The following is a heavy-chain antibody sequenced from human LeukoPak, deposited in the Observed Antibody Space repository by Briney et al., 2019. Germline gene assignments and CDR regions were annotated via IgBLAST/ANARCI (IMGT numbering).Heavy chain of an antibody. J-gene: IGHJ2*01. V-gene: IGHV3-11*01. Sequence: PGGSLRLSCAASGFTFSHYYMSWFRQSPGKGLEWVSYFDLSAATIYYADSVKGRFTISRDNTKKSMDLHMNSLRVEDTAVYYCARATVVTPHWYFDLWGRGTLVTVSS. CDR3: ARATVVTPHWYFDL. CDR2: FDLSAATI. CDR1: GFTFSHYY. D-gene: IGHD4-23*01.